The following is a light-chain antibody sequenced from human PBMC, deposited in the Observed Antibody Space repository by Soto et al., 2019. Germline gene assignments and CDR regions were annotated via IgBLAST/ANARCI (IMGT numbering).Light chain of an antibody. CDR1: QSLVFSDGNTY. Sequence: DVVLTQSPLSLPVTLGQPASISCKSSQSLVFSDGNTYLNCFHQRPGQSPRRLIYQGSKRESGVTDRFSGSGSATACAAKISRLEAEDLKVYTCMQGSHWHGTFRQGNQMALK. CDR3: MQGSHWHGT. J-gene: IGKJ2*01. CDR2: QGS. V-gene: IGKV2-30*01.